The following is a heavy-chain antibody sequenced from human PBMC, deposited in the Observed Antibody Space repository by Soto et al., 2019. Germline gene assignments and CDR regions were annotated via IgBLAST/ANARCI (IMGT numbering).Heavy chain of an antibody. CDR3: ARDQDDFWSGDYGMDV. CDR2: IKQDGSEK. D-gene: IGHD3-3*01. Sequence: GSLRLSCAASGFTFSSYWMSWVRQAPGKGLEWVANIKQDGSEKYYVDSVKGRFTISRDNAKNSLYLQMNSLRAEDTAVYYCARDQDDFWSGDYGMDVWGQGTTVTVSS. J-gene: IGHJ6*02. V-gene: IGHV3-7*01. CDR1: GFTFSSYW.